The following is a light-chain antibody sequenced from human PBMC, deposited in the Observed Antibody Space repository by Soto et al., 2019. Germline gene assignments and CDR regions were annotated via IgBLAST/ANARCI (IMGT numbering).Light chain of an antibody. CDR3: QQAYIKPYT. V-gene: IGKV1-39*01. CDR2: AGS. J-gene: IGKJ2*01. CDR1: QGISTY. Sequence: DIQVTQSPVSLSASVGDRVTITCRTSQGISTYLSWYQQRAGDAPRLLISAGSDLEDGVPSRFSGSGSGADFTLTVNSLRPEDFATYYCQQAYIKPYTFGHGTKLEI.